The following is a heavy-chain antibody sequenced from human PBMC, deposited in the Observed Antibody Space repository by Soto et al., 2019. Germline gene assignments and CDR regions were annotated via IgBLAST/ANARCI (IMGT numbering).Heavy chain of an antibody. CDR2: ISYDGSNK. Sequence: PGGSLRLSCAASGFPFSSYGMHWVRQAPGKGLEWVAVISYDGSNKYYADSVKGRFTISRDNSKNTLYLQMNSLRAEDTAVYYCAKDLKRYDSSGYYDYWGQGTLVTVSS. CDR3: AKDLKRYDSSGYYDY. J-gene: IGHJ4*02. D-gene: IGHD3-22*01. V-gene: IGHV3-30*18. CDR1: GFPFSSYG.